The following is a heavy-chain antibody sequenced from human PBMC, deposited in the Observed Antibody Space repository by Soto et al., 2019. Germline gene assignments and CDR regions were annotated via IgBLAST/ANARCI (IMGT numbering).Heavy chain of an antibody. CDR3: ARGVFTSSWLLTRFDY. D-gene: IGHD6-13*01. V-gene: IGHV3-13*01. Sequence: GGSLRLSCAASGFTFSTYDMHWVRQGTGKGLEWVSAIGTTGDTYYPGSVKGRFTISRENAKNSLYLQMNSLRAEDTAVYYCARGVFTSSWLLTRFDYWGQGALLTLSS. J-gene: IGHJ4*02. CDR2: IGTTGDT. CDR1: GFTFSTYD.